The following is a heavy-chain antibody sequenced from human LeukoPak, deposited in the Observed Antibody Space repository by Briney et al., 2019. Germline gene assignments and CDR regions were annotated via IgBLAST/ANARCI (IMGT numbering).Heavy chain of an antibody. D-gene: IGHD3-10*01. CDR2: MNPNSGNT. CDR3: ARSGIPLLWFGERRDAFDI. Sequence: ASVKVSCKASGYTFTSYDINWVRQATGQGLEWMGWMNPNSGNTGYAQKFQGRVTMTEDTSTDTAYMELSSLRSDDTAVYYCARSGIPLLWFGERRDAFDIWGQGTMVTVSS. V-gene: IGHV1-8*02. J-gene: IGHJ3*02. CDR1: GYTFTSYD.